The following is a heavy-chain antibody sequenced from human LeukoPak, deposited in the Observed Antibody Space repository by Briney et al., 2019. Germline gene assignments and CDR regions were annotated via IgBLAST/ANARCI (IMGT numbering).Heavy chain of an antibody. CDR3: ARDLRYYYA. CDR1: GFTFSDYA. V-gene: IGHV3-23*01. J-gene: IGHJ1*01. CDR2: ISGTGGST. D-gene: IGHD3-10*01. Sequence: GGSLRLSCAASGFTFSDYAMNWVRQTPGKGLEWVSTISGTGGSTYYADSVKDRFTISRDNSKNTLYLQMSSLRAEDTAIYYCARDLRYYYAWGQGTLVTVSS.